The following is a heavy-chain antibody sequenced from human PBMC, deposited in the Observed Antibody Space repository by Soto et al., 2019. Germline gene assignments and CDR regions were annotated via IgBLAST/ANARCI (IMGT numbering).Heavy chain of an antibody. CDR3: ARPSLTGYRTAYYYYGMDV. Sequence: ASVKVSCKASGYTFTSYYMHWVRQAPGQGLEWMGIINPSGGSTSYAQKFQGRVTMTRDTSTSTVYMELSSLRSEETAVYYCARPSLTGYRTAYYYYGMDVWGQGTTVTVSS. CDR1: GYTFTSYY. CDR2: INPSGGST. V-gene: IGHV1-46*01. J-gene: IGHJ6*02. D-gene: IGHD3-9*01.